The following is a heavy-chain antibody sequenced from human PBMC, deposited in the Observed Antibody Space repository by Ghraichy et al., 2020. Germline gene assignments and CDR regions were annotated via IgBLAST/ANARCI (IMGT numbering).Heavy chain of an antibody. Sequence: SQTLSLTCTVSGGSISSYYWTWFRQPPGKGLEWIGYIYYSGSTNYNPSLKSRVTISVDTSKNQFSLKLSSVTAADTAVYYCARVTYTYYDSSGYYFDYWGQGTLVTVSS. CDR2: IYYSGST. CDR1: GGSISSYY. D-gene: IGHD3-22*01. V-gene: IGHV4-59*01. J-gene: IGHJ4*02. CDR3: ARVTYTYYDSSGYYFDY.